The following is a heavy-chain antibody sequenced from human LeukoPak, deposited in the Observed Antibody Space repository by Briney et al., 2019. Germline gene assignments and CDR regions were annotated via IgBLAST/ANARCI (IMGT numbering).Heavy chain of an antibody. J-gene: IGHJ5*02. CDR2: IYYSGST. D-gene: IGHD4-17*01. Sequence: PSETLSLTCTVSGGSISSSSYYWGWIRQPPGKGLEWIGSIYYSGSTYYNPSLKSRVTISVDTSKNQFSLKLSSVTAADTAVYYCARGGGYGDYEPHNWFDPWGQGTLVTVSS. V-gene: IGHV4-39*07. CDR1: GGSISSSSYY. CDR3: ARGGGYGDYEPHNWFDP.